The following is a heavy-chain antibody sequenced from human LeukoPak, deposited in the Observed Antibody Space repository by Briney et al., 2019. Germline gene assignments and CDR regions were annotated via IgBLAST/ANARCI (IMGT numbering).Heavy chain of an antibody. CDR2: IYYSGST. J-gene: IGHJ5*02. V-gene: IGHV4-38-2*02. D-gene: IGHD3-3*01. CDR1: GYSIGSGYY. CDR3: ARVLRFFGSLGWFDP. Sequence: SETLSLTCTVSGYSIGSGYYWGWIRQPPGKGLEWIGSIYYSGSTYYNPSLKSRVTISVDTSKNQFSLKLTSVTAADTAVYYCARVLRFFGSLGWFDPWGQGTLVTVSS.